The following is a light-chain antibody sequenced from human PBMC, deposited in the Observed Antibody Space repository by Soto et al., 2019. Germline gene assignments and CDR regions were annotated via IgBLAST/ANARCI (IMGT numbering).Light chain of an antibody. CDR2: GNS. CDR3: QSYDSSRGGSV. V-gene: IGLV1-40*01. J-gene: IGLJ2*01. CDR1: SSNIGAGYD. Sequence: QSVLTQPPSVSGAPGQRVTISCTGSSSNIGAGYDVHWYQQLPGTAPKLLIYGNSNRPSGVPDRFSGSKSGTSASLAITGLEAEDEADYSCQSYDSSRGGSVFGGGTKLPVL.